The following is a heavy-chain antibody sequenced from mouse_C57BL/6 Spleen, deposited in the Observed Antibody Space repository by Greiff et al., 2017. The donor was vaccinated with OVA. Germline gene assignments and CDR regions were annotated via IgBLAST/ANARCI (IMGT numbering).Heavy chain of an antibody. CDR3: AREGNYYGSSSWFAY. CDR2: INPNNGGT. V-gene: IGHV1-18*01. CDR1: GYTFTDYN. J-gene: IGHJ3*01. Sequence: VQLKESGPELVKPGASVKIPCKASGYTFTDYNMDWVKQSHGKSLEWIGDINPNNGGTIYTQKFKGKATLTVDKSSSTAYMELRSLTSEDTAVYYCAREGNYYGSSSWFAYWGQGTLVTVSA. D-gene: IGHD1-1*01.